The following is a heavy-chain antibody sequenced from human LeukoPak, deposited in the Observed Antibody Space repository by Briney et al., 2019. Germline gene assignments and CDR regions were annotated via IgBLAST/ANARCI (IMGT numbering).Heavy chain of an antibody. J-gene: IGHJ3*01. Sequence: GGSLSLSCAASGFTFNNHDMHRVRQAPGKGLEWVAGISYAGRNKYYADSVKGRFTISRDNSKNTLNLQMNSLRTEDTAVYYCAKPRDIDSWAFDVWAQGTMVTVS. CDR1: GFTFNNHD. CDR3: AKPRDIDSWAFDV. V-gene: IGHV3-30*18. CDR2: ISYAGRNK. D-gene: IGHD2-15*01.